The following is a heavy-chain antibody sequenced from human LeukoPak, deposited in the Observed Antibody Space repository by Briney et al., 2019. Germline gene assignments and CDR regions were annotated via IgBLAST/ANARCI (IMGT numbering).Heavy chain of an antibody. CDR2: IVVGSGNT. Sequence: GASVKVSCKASGFTLTSSAMQWVRQARGQRLEWIGWIVVGSGNTNYAQKFQERVTITRDMSTSTAYMELSSLRSEDTAVYYCAVTYYDFWSGHPGYYYGMDVWGQGTTVTVSS. D-gene: IGHD3-3*01. CDR1: GFTLTSSA. J-gene: IGHJ6*02. V-gene: IGHV1-58*02. CDR3: AVTYYDFWSGHPGYYYGMDV.